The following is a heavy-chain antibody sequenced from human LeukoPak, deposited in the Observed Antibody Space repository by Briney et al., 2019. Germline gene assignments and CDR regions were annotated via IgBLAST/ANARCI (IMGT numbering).Heavy chain of an antibody. D-gene: IGHD1-26*01. CDR3: AKHSGSYFIYYVDS. V-gene: IGHV3-23*01. J-gene: IGHJ4*02. CDR1: GFTFISYG. CDR2: ISNTSYNT. Sequence: SGGSVRLSCEASGFTFISYGMSWVRQAPGKGLEWVSTISNTSYNTYYADSVKGRFTISRDNSANTVSLQMNSLRAEDTALYYCAKHSGSYFIYYVDSWGQGTQVTVSS.